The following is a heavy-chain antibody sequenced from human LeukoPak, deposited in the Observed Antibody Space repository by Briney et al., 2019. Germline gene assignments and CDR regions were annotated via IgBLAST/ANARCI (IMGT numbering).Heavy chain of an antibody. Sequence: SETLSLTCSVPGCSISSAYWSWIRQPPGKGLEWIGYMYHSGSTNYNPSLKSRVTISLATSKKQFSLKLSSATAADTAVYYCARVSIVYGMDVWGQGTTVTVSS. V-gene: IGHV4-59*01. D-gene: IGHD3-3*02. CDR2: MYHSGST. CDR1: GCSISSAY. J-gene: IGHJ6*02. CDR3: ARVSIVYGMDV.